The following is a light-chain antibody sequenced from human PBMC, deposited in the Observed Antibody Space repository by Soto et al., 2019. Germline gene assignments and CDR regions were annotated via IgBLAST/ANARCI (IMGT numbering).Light chain of an antibody. V-gene: IGKV3-15*01. J-gene: IGKJ1*01. CDR3: LQDINYPWT. Sequence: TLSCRASQSVSTNLAWYQQKPGQAPRLLIYNALTRATGIPARFSGSGSGTDFTLAISSLQPEDSATYYCLQDINYPWTFGQGTKVDIK. CDR1: QSVSTN. CDR2: NAL.